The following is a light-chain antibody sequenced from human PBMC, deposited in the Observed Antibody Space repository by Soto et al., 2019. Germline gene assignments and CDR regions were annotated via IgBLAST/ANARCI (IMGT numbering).Light chain of an antibody. CDR2: STS. J-gene: IGKJ4*01. V-gene: IGKV1-39*01. Sequence: DIQMTQSPSSLSASVGDRVTITCRASQNINNYLNWYQQKPGKAPNLLTYSTSNLQSGVPSRFSGSGSGTDFTLTISSLQPEDFASYYCQQSYSTPLTFGGGTKVDIK. CDR1: QNINNY. CDR3: QQSYSTPLT.